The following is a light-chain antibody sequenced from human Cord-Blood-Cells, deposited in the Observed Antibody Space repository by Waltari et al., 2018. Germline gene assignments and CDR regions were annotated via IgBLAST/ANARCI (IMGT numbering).Light chain of an antibody. CDR1: SSYVGSYNL. Sequence: QSALTQPAPVSGSPGQSLTISCTGTSSYVGSYNLVSWYQQHPGKAPKPMIYEGSKRPSGVSNRFSGSKSGNTASLTISGLQAEDEADYYCCSYAGSVVFGGGTKLTVL. CDR3: CSYAGSVV. J-gene: IGLJ2*01. CDR2: EGS. V-gene: IGLV2-23*01.